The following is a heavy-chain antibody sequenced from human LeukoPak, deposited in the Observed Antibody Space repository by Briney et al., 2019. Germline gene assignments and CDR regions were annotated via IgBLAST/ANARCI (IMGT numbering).Heavy chain of an antibody. V-gene: IGHV6-1*01. CDR2: TYYRSKWYN. CDR1: GDSVSSNSAA. CDR3: ARDPISLSSIAARDPDY. Sequence: SQTLSLTCAISGDSVSSNSAAWNWIRQSPSRGLEWLGRTYYRSKWYNDYAVSVKSRITINPDTSKNQFSLKLSSVTAADTAVYYCARDPISLSSIAARDPDYWGQGTLVTVSS. J-gene: IGHJ4*02. D-gene: IGHD6-6*01.